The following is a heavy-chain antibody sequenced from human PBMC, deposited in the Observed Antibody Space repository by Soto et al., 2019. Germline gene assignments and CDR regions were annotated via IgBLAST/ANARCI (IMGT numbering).Heavy chain of an antibody. J-gene: IGHJ5*02. CDR1: GFTFTTYW. V-gene: IGHV3-7*03. CDR3: VRGGHGSGSYLGSS. D-gene: IGHD3-10*01. CDR2: IRQDGGAQ. Sequence: GGSLRLSCVASGFTFTTYWMSWVRQAPGKGLEWVANIRQDGGAQYYVDSVKGRFTISRDNAKNSVYLQMDSLRVEDTAVYYCVRGGHGSGSYLGSSWGQGILVTVS.